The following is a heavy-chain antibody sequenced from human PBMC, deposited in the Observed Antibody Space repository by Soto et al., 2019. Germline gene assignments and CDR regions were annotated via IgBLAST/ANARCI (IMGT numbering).Heavy chain of an antibody. CDR3: ARASSSWYYFDY. V-gene: IGHV4-30-2*01. J-gene: IGHJ4*02. D-gene: IGHD6-13*01. Sequence: SETLSLTCTVTGGSINSGGYYWSWIRQPPGKGLEWIGYIYHSGSTYYNPSLKSRVTISVDRSKNQFSLKLSSVTAADTAVYYCARASSSWYYFDYWGQGTLVTVS. CDR2: IYHSGST. CDR1: GGSINSGGYY.